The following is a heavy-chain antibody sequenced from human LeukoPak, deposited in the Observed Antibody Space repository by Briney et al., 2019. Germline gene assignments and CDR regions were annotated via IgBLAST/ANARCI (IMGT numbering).Heavy chain of an antibody. CDR3: ATSPPLEYCSSTSCYTPPGY. J-gene: IGHJ4*02. CDR2: FDPEDGET. V-gene: IGHV1-24*01. CDR1: GYTLTELS. D-gene: IGHD2-2*02. Sequence: GASVKVSCKVSGYTLTELSMHWMRQAPAKGLEWMGGFDPEDGETIYAQKFQGRVTMTEDTSTDTAYMELSSLRSEDTAVYYCATSPPLEYCSSTSCYTPPGYWGQGTLVTVSS.